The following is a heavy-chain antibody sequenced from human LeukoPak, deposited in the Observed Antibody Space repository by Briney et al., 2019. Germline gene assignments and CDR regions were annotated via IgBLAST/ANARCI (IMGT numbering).Heavy chain of an antibody. V-gene: IGHV4-59*01. J-gene: IGHJ4*02. Sequence: SETLSLTCTVSGGSLSSYYWSWIRQPPGKGLEWIGYIYYSGSTNYNSSLKSRVTISIDTSKNEFSLRLSSVTAADTAVYYCARGSGFSSSRYNRLDHWGQGSLVTVSS. D-gene: IGHD6-13*01. CDR1: GGSLSSYY. CDR3: ARGSGFSSSRYNRLDH. CDR2: IYYSGST.